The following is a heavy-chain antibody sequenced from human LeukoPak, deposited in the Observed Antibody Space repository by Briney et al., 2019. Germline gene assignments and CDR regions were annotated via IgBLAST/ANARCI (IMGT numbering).Heavy chain of an antibody. V-gene: IGHV1-2*04. CDR1: GYTFTGYY. J-gene: IGHJ4*02. D-gene: IGHD4-17*01. CDR3: ARGDYGDYDLNY. CDR2: INPNSGGT. Sequence: ASEKVSCKASGYTFTGYYMHWVRQAPGQGLEWMGWINPNSGGTNYAQKFQGWVTMTRDTSISTAYMELSRLRSDDTAVYYCARGDYGDYDLNYWGQGTLVTVSS.